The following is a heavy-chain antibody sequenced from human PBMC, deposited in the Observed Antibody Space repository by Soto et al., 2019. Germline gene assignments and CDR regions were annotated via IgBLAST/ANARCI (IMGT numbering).Heavy chain of an antibody. V-gene: IGHV4-30-4*01. Sequence: QVQLQESGPGLVKPSQTLSLTCTVSGGSINSGGYYWSWIRQPPGKGLEWIGYSYYSGSPYYYPTLMSRSTISVDTSKNQFSLKLSSVTAADTAVYYCARAGGYDFSGAVDYWGQGTLVTVSS. CDR1: GGSINSGGYY. CDR3: ARAGGYDFSGAVDY. CDR2: SYYSGSP. J-gene: IGHJ4*02. D-gene: IGHD5-12*01.